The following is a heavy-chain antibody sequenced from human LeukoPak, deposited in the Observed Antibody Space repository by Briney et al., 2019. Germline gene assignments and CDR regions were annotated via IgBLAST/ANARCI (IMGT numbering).Heavy chain of an antibody. CDR2: ISYDGSNK. CDR1: GFTFSSYG. J-gene: IGHJ4*02. Sequence: GGSLRLSCAASGFTFSSYGMHWVRQAPGKGLEWVAVISYDGSNKYYADSVKGRFTISRDNSKNTLYLQMNSLRAEDTAVYYCAKVGDPIVVVVAAFDYWGQGTLVTVSS. CDR3: AKVGDPIVVVVAAFDY. D-gene: IGHD2-15*01. V-gene: IGHV3-30*18.